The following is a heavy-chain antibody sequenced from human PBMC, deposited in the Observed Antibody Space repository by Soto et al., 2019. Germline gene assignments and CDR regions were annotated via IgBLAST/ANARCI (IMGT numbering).Heavy chain of an antibody. J-gene: IGHJ5*02. V-gene: IGHV3-33*01. D-gene: IGHD6-6*01. CDR2: IWHDGNEK. CDR3: AREFGQYGNSRFDP. Sequence: QVQLVESGGGVVQPGRSLRLSCAAYGFTFSDYGMQWVRQTQGKGLEWVALIWHDGNEKYYADSAKGRFTVSRDNSKNTLYLQMNSLRAEDTALYYCAREFGQYGNSRFDPWGQGTLVAVSS. CDR1: GFTFSDYG.